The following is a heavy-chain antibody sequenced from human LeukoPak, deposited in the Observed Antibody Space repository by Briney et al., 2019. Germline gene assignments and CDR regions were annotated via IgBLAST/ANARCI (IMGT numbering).Heavy chain of an antibody. J-gene: IGHJ4*02. Sequence: GGSLRLSCAASGFTFSSYAMSWVRQAPGKGLEWVSAISGSGGSTYYADSVKSRLTISRDNSKITLYLQMNSLRAEDTAVYYCAKDRYSSGWYDLVDYWGQGTLVTVSS. CDR1: GFTFSSYA. CDR3: AKDRYSSGWYDLVDY. V-gene: IGHV3-23*01. D-gene: IGHD6-19*01. CDR2: ISGSGGST.